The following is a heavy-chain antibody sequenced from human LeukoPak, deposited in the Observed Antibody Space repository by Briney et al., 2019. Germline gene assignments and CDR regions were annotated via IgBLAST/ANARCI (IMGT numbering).Heavy chain of an antibody. CDR1: GYTFTSYY. Sequence: ASVKVSCKASGYTFTSYYMHWVRQAPGQGLEWMGIINPSGGSTSYAQKLQGRVTMTRDTSTSTVYMELSSLRSEDTAVYYCARNGPGSGNLGYYYYGMDVWGQGTTVTVSS. CDR2: INPSGGST. CDR3: ARNGPGSGNLGYYYYGMDV. J-gene: IGHJ6*02. V-gene: IGHV1-46*01. D-gene: IGHD3-10*01.